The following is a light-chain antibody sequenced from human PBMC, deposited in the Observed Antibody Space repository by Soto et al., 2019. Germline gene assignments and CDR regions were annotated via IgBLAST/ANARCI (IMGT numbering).Light chain of an antibody. CDR3: HQYGSSPLT. Sequence: EIVVTQSPCTLSFSPVETCTLSCRASETVDTSSLGWYQQKPGRAPSLLIYSASRRATGIPDRFDASGSATDFTLTISRLEPEDFAVYYCHQYGSSPLTFGGGTKVDIK. J-gene: IGKJ4*01. CDR2: SAS. V-gene: IGKV3-20*01. CDR1: ETVDTSS.